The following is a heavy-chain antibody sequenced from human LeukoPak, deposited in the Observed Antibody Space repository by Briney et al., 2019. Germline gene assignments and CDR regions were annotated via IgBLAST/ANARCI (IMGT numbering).Heavy chain of an antibody. CDR3: ARRSVGGGERFDY. D-gene: IGHD3-16*01. CDR2: VYYSGGT. J-gene: IGHJ4*02. V-gene: IGHV4-61*01. CDR1: GGSVNSGNYY. Sequence: SETLSLTCTVSGGSVNSGNYYWSWIRQPPGKGLEWIGYVYYSGGTNYNPSLKSRVTISADTSKNQFSLKLSSVTAADTAVYYCARRSVGGGERFDYWGQGILVTVSS.